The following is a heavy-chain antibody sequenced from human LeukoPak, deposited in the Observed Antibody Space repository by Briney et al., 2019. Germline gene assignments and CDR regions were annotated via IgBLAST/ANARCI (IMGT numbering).Heavy chain of an antibody. D-gene: IGHD1-7*01. CDR2: ISGSGGST. Sequence: GGSLRLSCTASGFTFGDYAMSWVRQAPGKGLEWVSAISGSGGSTYYADSVKGRFTISRDNSKNTLYLQMNSLRAEDTAVYYCAKPPQYNWNYSPFDYWGQGTLVTVSS. CDR1: GFTFGDYA. CDR3: AKPPQYNWNYSPFDY. V-gene: IGHV3-23*01. J-gene: IGHJ4*02.